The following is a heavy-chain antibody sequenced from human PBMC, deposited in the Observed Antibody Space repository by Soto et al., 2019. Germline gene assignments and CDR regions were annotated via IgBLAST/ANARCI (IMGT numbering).Heavy chain of an antibody. CDR3: ARDYYGSGIGFGFMDV. CDR2: IWYDGSNK. Sequence: GGSLRLSCAASGFTFSSYGMHWVRQAPGKGLEWVAVIWYDGSNKYYADSVKGRFTISRDNSKNTLYLQMNSLRAEDTAVYYCARDYYGSGIGFGFMDVWGQGTTVTVSS. V-gene: IGHV3-33*01. J-gene: IGHJ6*02. CDR1: GFTFSSYG. D-gene: IGHD3-10*01.